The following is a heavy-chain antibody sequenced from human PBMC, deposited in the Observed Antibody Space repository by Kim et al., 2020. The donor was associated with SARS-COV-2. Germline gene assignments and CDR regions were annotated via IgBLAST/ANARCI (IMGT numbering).Heavy chain of an antibody. V-gene: IGHV3-11*05. CDR2: ISSSGSYT. CDR1: GINFSDYY. J-gene: IGHJ4*01. Sequence: GGSLRLSCEAYGINFSDYYMSWIRQAPGKGLEWVSYISSSGSYTKYADSLKGRFTISRDNAENSLYLEMNSLSADDTAVYYCARVPVGASSWYYFDSWG. D-gene: IGHD6-13*01. CDR3: ARVPVGASSWYYFDS.